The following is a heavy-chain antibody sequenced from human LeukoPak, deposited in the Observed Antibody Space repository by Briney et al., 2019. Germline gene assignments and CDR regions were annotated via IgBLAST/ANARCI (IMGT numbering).Heavy chain of an antibody. Sequence: GGSLRLSCAASGFTFSNAWMSWVRQAPGKGLEWVGRIKSKTDGGTTDYAAPVKGRFTISRDDSKNTLYLQMNSLKTEDTAVYYCTTDPRIVGAIFDYWGQGTLVTVSS. CDR1: GFTFSNAW. CDR3: TTDPRIVGAIFDY. V-gene: IGHV3-15*01. CDR2: IKSKTDGGTT. J-gene: IGHJ4*02. D-gene: IGHD1-26*01.